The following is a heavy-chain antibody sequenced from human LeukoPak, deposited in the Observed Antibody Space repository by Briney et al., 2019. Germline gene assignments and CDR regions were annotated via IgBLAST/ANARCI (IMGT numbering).Heavy chain of an antibody. CDR2: ISGSGGTI. J-gene: IGHJ5*02. D-gene: IGHD6-19*01. CDR1: GFTFSNYN. Sequence: PGGSLRLSCAASGFTFSNYNMNWVRQAPGKGLEWVSFISGSGGTIYYADSAKGRFTISRDNAKNSLYLQMNSLRDEDTAVYYCARDLRFFGAVAGPPWGQGTLVTVSS. V-gene: IGHV3-48*02. CDR3: ARDLRFFGAVAGPP.